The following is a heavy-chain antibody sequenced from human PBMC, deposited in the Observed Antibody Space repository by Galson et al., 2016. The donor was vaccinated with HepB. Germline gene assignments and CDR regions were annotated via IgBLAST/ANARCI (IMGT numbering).Heavy chain of an antibody. CDR2: IKEDGSEK. D-gene: IGHD3-10*01. Sequence: SLRLSCAASGFTFSSYWMSWVRQAPEKGLEWVANIKEDGSEKYYVDSVKGRITISRDNAKNSLYLQMNSLRADDTSVYYCARGRLWFGEPHYYGMDVWGQGTTATVSS. CDR1: GFTFSSYW. CDR3: ARGRLWFGEPHYYGMDV. J-gene: IGHJ6*02. V-gene: IGHV3-7*01.